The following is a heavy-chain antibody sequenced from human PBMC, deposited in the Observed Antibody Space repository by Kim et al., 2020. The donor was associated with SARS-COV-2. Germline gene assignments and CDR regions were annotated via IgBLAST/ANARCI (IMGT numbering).Heavy chain of an antibody. Sequence: GGSLRHSCAASGFTFSSYGMHWVRQAPGKGLEWVAVISYDGSNKYYADSVKGRFTISRDNSKNTLYLQMHSLRAEDTAVFYCARDYGDYVTWFDPWGQGT. V-gene: IGHV3-30*03. D-gene: IGHD4-17*01. J-gene: IGHJ5*02. CDR2: ISYDGSNK. CDR3: ARDYGDYVTWFDP. CDR1: GFTFSSYG.